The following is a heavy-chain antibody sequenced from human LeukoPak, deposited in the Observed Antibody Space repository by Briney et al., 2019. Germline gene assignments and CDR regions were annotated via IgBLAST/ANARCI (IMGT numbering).Heavy chain of an antibody. CDR1: GGSISSYY. V-gene: IGHV4-59*12. J-gene: IGHJ3*02. CDR3: ARDKGYSSGWSFDI. CDR2: IYYSGST. Sequence: SETLSLTCTVSGGSISSYYWSWIRQPPGKGLEWIGYIYYSGSTNYNPSLKSRVTISVDKSKNQFSLELSSVTAADTAVYYCARDKGYSSGWSFDIWGQGTMVTVSS. D-gene: IGHD6-19*01.